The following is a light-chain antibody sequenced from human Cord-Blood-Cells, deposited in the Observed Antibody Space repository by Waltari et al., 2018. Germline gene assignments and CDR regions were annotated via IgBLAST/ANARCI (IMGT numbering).Light chain of an antibody. CDR1: SSDVGGSNY. Sequence: QSALTQPASVSGSPGQSITISCTGTSSDVGGSNYVSWYQQHPGKAPKLMIYDVSNRPSGVSNHFSGSKSGNTASLTISGLQAEDEADYYCSSYTSSSTYVFGTGTKVTVL. CDR2: DVS. CDR3: SSYTSSSTYV. V-gene: IGLV2-14*01. J-gene: IGLJ1*01.